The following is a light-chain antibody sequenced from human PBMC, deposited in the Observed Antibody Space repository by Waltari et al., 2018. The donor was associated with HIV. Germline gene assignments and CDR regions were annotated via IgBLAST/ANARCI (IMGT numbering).Light chain of an antibody. CDR2: EVN. CDR1: RSDLGITNY. CDR3: TSYTTRSTVI. Sequence: QPALTPTASVSGSPGQSLTISCTGPRSDLGITNYVAWYQPHPGKAPKLLIYEVNHRPSGVSDRFSGSKSGNTASLSISGLQAEDEADYYCTSYTTRSTVIFGGGTSVTVL. V-gene: IGLV2-14*01. J-gene: IGLJ2*01.